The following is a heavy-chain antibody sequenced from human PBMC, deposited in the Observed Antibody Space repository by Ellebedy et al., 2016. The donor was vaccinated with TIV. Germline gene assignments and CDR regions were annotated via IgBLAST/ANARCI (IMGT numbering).Heavy chain of an antibody. CDR3: ARDSGFGVDTPY. CDR1: GFIVSATY. D-gene: IGHD3-3*01. V-gene: IGHV3-53*01. J-gene: IGHJ4*02. CDR2: IYPDDRT. Sequence: GGSLRLXXAASGFIVSATYMSWVRQAPGKGLEWVSIIYPDDRTFYAGFARGRLSISRDKSKNTLYLQMNSLRADDTAVYYCARDSGFGVDTPYWGQGTPVTVSS.